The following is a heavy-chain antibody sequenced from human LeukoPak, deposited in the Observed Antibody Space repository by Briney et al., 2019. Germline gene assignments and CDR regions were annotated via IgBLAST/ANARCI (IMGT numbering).Heavy chain of an antibody. CDR2: TSAYNGNT. D-gene: IGHD2-15*01. Sequence: ASGKLCCNASAYTFTINGISRVRDPPGPGLERMGWTSAYNGNTNYAQKLQGRVTMTTDTSTSTAYMELRSLRSDDTAVYYCARSRYRYCSGGSCYSLDAYWGQGTLVTVSS. CDR1: AYTFTING. J-gene: IGHJ4*02. CDR3: ARSRYRYCSGGSCYSLDAY. V-gene: IGHV1-18*01.